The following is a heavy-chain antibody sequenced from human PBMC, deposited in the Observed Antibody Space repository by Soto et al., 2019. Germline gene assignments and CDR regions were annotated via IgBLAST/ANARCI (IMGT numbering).Heavy chain of an antibody. Sequence: SETLSLTCTVSGGSVSGGSYYWSWIRQPPGKGLEWIGYIYYSGSTNYNPSLKSRVTISVDTSKNTLYLQMNSLRAEDTAVYYCARHYYDSSGYDDAFDIWGQGTMVTVSS. CDR3: ARHYYDSSGYDDAFDI. CDR1: GGSVSGGSYY. D-gene: IGHD3-22*01. V-gene: IGHV4-61*01. J-gene: IGHJ3*02. CDR2: IYYSGST.